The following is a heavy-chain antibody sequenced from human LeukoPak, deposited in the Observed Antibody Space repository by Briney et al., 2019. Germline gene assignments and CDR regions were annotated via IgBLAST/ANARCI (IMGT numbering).Heavy chain of an antibody. D-gene: IGHD6-6*01. CDR1: GFTFDDYA. Sequence: GGSLRLSCAASGFTFDDYAMHWVRQAPGKGLEWVSGISWNSGSIGYADSVKGRFTISRDNAKNSLYLQMNSLRAEDTALYYCAKDLSSSYYGSSFDYWGQGTLVTVSS. CDR3: AKDLSSSYYGSSFDY. CDR2: ISWNSGSI. J-gene: IGHJ4*02. V-gene: IGHV3-9*01.